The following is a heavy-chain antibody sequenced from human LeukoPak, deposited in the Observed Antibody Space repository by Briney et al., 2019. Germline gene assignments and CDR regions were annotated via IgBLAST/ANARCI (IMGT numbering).Heavy chain of an antibody. CDR2: IYSGGST. Sequence: PGGSLRLSCAASGFTFSSYEMNWVRQAPGKGLEWVSVIYSGGSTYYADSVKGRFTISRDNSKNTLYLQMNSLRAEDTAVYYCARDMADRGMDVWGKGTTATVSS. J-gene: IGHJ6*04. V-gene: IGHV3-53*01. CDR1: GFTFSSYE. D-gene: IGHD5-24*01. CDR3: ARDMADRGMDV.